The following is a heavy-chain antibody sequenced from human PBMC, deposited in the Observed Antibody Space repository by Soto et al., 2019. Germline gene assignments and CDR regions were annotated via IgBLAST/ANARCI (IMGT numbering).Heavy chain of an antibody. Sequence: GASVKVSCKTSGYSFSSFSLHWVRQAPGQRLEWMGWISADTGNIQYSQSFQGRVTITRDAPASTAYLELGSLTSEDTAIYYCARWRRALDYWGQGTLVTVSS. CDR1: GYSFSSFS. J-gene: IGHJ4*02. CDR3: ARWRRALDY. CDR2: ISADTGNI. V-gene: IGHV1-3*01.